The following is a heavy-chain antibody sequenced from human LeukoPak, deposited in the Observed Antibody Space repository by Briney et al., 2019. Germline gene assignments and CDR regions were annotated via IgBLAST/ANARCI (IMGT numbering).Heavy chain of an antibody. V-gene: IGHV3-53*01. CDR1: GYTVGSSY. Sequence: GGSLRLSCAASGYTVGSSYMSWVRQAPGKGLEWVSVFYSDGRTFYADSAKGRFTISGDNSKNTLYLQMSSLRAEDTAVYYCARGAYGSSGYYSAWGQGTLVTVSS. CDR3: ARGAYGSSGYYSA. J-gene: IGHJ5*02. CDR2: FYSDGRT. D-gene: IGHD3-22*01.